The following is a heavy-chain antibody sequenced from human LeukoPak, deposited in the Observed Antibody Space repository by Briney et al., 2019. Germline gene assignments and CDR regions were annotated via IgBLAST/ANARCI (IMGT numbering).Heavy chain of an antibody. D-gene: IGHD6-19*01. CDR1: GFTLSSYS. CDR3: ARGPGIAVAPLQH. CDR2: FRSSGRDI. V-gene: IGHV3-21*01. J-gene: IGHJ1*01. Sequence: GGSLRLSCEVSGFTLSSYSMTWVRQAPGKGLEWVSSFRSSGRDIIYGDSVRGRFTIARDDAKNSLYLQMNGLRAEDTAVYYCARGPGIAVAPLQHWGQGTLVTVSS.